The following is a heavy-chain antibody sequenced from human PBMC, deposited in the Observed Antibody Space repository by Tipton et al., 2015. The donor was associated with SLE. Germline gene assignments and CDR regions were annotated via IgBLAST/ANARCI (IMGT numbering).Heavy chain of an antibody. V-gene: IGHV1-46*01. CDR3: ARAPRDDAFDI. Sequence: QLVQSGPEVKKPGASVKVSCKASGYTFSNYYMHWVRQAPGQGLEWVGIINPSGTTTTYAQELQGRATMTRDTSTSTAYMELRSLRSDDTAVYYCARAPRDDAFDIWGQGTMVTVSS. CDR1: GYTFSNYY. J-gene: IGHJ3*02. CDR2: INPSGTTT.